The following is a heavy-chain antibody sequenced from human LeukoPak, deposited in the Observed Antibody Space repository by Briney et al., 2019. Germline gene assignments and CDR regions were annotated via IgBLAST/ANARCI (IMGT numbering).Heavy chain of an antibody. D-gene: IGHD3-9*01. CDR1: GFTFSTYA. CDR2: IDSVRNT. CDR3: AKRLSASDWFEVDY. V-gene: IGHV3-23*01. Sequence: GGSLRLSCAAPGFTFSTYAMTWVRRAPGKGLEWVSTIDSVRNTHYADSVKGRFTISRDNSKNTVHLQMNSLRAEDTAVYYCAKRLSASDWFEVDYWGQGTLVTVSS. J-gene: IGHJ4*02.